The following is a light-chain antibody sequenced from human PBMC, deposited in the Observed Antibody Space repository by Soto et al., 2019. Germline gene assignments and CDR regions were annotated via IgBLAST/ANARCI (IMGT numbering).Light chain of an antibody. Sequence: EIVLTQSPGTLSLSPGESATLSCRASQSVSSTNLAWYQQKPGQSPRLVMFGASSRATGIPDRFSGSGSGTLFTVTFSSRDPEDPTVYYCRQYCRFPVSFGQGTKLEIE. J-gene: IGKJ2*03. CDR1: QSVSSTN. CDR2: GAS. V-gene: IGKV3-20*01. CDR3: RQYCRFPVS.